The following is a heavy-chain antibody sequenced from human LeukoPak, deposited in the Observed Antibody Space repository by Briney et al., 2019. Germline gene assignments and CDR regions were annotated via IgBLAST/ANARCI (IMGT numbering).Heavy chain of an antibody. CDR3: MRGSSPRVGRTEP. J-gene: IGHJ5*02. V-gene: IGHV1-2*02. CDR1: GYTFTASY. Sequence: ASVKVSCKASGYTFTASYLHWVRQAPGQGLEWMGRINPNNPNNGGTIYAQKFQGRVTMTRDTSNSTAYMELNSLTSDDTAVYYCMRGSSPRVGRTEPWGQGTLVTVSS. D-gene: IGHD3-10*01. CDR2: INPNNPNNGGT.